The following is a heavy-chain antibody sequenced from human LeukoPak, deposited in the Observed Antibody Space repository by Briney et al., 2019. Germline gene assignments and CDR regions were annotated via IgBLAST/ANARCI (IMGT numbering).Heavy chain of an antibody. J-gene: IGHJ4*02. CDR1: GGSFSGYY. V-gene: IGHV4-34*01. Sequence: SETLSLTCAVYGGSFSGYYWSWIRQPPGKGVEWIGEINHSGSTNYNPSLKSRVTISVDTSKNQFSLKLSSVTAADTAVYYCARHPPTVTRGFDYWGQGTLVTVSS. D-gene: IGHD4-17*01. CDR2: INHSGST. CDR3: ARHPPTVTRGFDY.